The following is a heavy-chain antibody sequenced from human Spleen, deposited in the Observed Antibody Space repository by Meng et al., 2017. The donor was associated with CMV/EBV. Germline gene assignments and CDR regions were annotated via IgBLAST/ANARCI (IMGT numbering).Heavy chain of an antibody. V-gene: IGHV3-49*04. D-gene: IGHD3-22*01. CDR1: GFTFGDFP. CDR2: IRSKANGGTI. CDR3: TKYDISGYFYSDH. Sequence: GESLKISCTASGFTFGDFPMSWVRQTPEKGLEWVGFIRSKANGGTIEYAASVEGRFTISRDDSKSIAYLHMNSLKTEDTAIYYCTKYDISGYFYSDHWGRGTLVTVSS. J-gene: IGHJ4*02.